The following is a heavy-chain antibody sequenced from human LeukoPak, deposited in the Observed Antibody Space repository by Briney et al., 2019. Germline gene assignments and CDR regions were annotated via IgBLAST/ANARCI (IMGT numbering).Heavy chain of an antibody. CDR2: IYHSGST. Sequence: PSETLSLTCTVSGYSISSGYYWGWIRQPPGKGLEWIGSIYHSGSTYYNPSLKSRVTISVDTSKNQFSLKLSSVTAADTAVYYCARERRFGELLSWFDPWGQGTLVTVSS. V-gene: IGHV4-38-2*02. CDR3: ARERRFGELLSWFDP. D-gene: IGHD3-10*01. CDR1: GYSISSGYY. J-gene: IGHJ5*02.